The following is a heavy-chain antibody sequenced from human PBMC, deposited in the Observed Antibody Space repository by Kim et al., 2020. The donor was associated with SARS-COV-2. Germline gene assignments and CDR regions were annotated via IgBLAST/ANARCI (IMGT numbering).Heavy chain of an antibody. Sequence: SETLSLTCTVSGGSISSYYWSWIRQPPGKGLEWIGYIYYSGSTNYNPSLKSRVTISVDTSKNQFSLKLSSVTAADTAVYYCARGYGSGSYYLDYWGQGTLVTVSS. CDR2: IYYSGST. J-gene: IGHJ4*02. CDR1: GGSISSYY. D-gene: IGHD3-10*01. V-gene: IGHV4-59*13. CDR3: ARGYGSGSYYLDY.